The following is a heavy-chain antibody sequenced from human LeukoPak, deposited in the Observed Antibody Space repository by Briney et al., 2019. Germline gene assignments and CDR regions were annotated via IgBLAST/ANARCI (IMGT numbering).Heavy chain of an antibody. D-gene: IGHD1-26*01. CDR1: GFTFDDFA. CDR2: IMGDGDNT. Sequence: PGGSLRLSCAVSGFTFDDFAMHWVRHAPGEGREWVSLIMGDGDNTYYADSVKGRFTISRENSKNSLYLQMNSLRTEDTALYYCAKGGIVGAITIDYWGQGTLVTVSS. J-gene: IGHJ4*02. CDR3: AKGGIVGAITIDY. V-gene: IGHV3-43*02.